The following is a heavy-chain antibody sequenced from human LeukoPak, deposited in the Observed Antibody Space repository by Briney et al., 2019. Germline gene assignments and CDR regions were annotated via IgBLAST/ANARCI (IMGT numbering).Heavy chain of an antibody. D-gene: IGHD2-2*01. CDR2: IRTNGVAT. Sequence: PGGSLRLSCAASGFIFSSYAMHWVRQAPGKGLEYVSAIRTNGVATHYANSVKGRFTISRDNSKNTLYLQMGSLRAEDMAVYYCARGYCSSITCFVDFWGQGTLVTVSS. CDR3: ARGYCSSITCFVDF. V-gene: IGHV3-64*01. CDR1: GFIFSSYA. J-gene: IGHJ4*02.